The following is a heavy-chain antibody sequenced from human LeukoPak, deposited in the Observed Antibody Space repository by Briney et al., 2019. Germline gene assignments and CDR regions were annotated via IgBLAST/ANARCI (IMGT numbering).Heavy chain of an antibody. V-gene: IGHV4-59*12. D-gene: IGHD4-17*01. CDR1: GGSISSYY. CDR3: ARNYGDNNFDY. CDR2: IYHSGST. J-gene: IGHJ4*02. Sequence: PSETLSLTCTVSGGSISSYYWSWIRQPPGKGLEWIGEIYHSGSTNYNPSLKSRVTISVDKSKNQFSLKLTSVTAADTAVYYCARNYGDNNFDYWGQGTLVTVSS.